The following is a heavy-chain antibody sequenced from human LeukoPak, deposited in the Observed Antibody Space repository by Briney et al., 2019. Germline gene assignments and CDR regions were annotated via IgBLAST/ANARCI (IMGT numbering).Heavy chain of an antibody. J-gene: IGHJ6*03. V-gene: IGHV4-4*09. CDR3: ARGLRDEERHYGYYYMDV. CDR2: FYTSANT. CDR1: GDSVSGYY. D-gene: IGHD3-22*01. Sequence: PSDTLSLTCTVSGDSVSGYYGSWIRQPPGKGLEWIGYFYTSANTNYNPFLESRVTMSVDTSKNQFSLKLTSVTAADTAVYYCARGLRDEERHYGYYYMDVWGKGTTVTVSS.